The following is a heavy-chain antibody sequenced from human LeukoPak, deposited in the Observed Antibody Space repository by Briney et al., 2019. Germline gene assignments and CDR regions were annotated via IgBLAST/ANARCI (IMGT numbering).Heavy chain of an antibody. V-gene: IGHV3-48*01. CDR2: ISSSSSTI. Sequence: GGSLRLSCAASGLTFSSYSMNWVRQAPGRGLEWVAYISSSSSTIYYADSVKGRFTISRDNAKNSLHLQMNSLRAEDTAVYYCARDERWLPWRYFDYWGQGTLVTVSS. CDR1: GLTFSSYS. J-gene: IGHJ4*02. D-gene: IGHD5-24*01. CDR3: ARDERWLPWRYFDY.